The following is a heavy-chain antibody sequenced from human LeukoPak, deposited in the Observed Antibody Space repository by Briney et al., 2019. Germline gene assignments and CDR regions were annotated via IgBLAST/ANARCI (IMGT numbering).Heavy chain of an antibody. D-gene: IGHD6-13*01. J-gene: IGHJ5*02. CDR3: ARGKAAAGTVSWFDP. Sequence: SETLSLTCTVSGGSISSYYWSWIRQPAGKGLEWIGRIYTSGSTNYNPSLKSRVTMSVDTSKNQFSLKLSSVTAADMAVYYCARGKAAAGTVSWFDPWGQGTLVTVSS. CDR2: IYTSGST. CDR1: GGSISSYY. V-gene: IGHV4-4*07.